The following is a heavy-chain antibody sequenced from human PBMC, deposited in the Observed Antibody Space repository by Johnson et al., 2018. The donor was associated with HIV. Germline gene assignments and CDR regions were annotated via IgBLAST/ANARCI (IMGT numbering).Heavy chain of an antibody. V-gene: IGHV3-20*04. CDR2: INWNGGRT. CDR3: AMPSMVQGGPDAFDI. D-gene: IGHD3-10*01. CDR1: GFTFDDYG. Sequence: VQLVESGGGVVRPGGSLRLSCAASGFTFDDYGMSWVRQAPGKGLEWVSGINWNGGRTGYADSVEGRFTISRDNAKNSLYLQMNSLRAEDTAVYYCAMPSMVQGGPDAFDIWGQGTMVTVSS. J-gene: IGHJ3*02.